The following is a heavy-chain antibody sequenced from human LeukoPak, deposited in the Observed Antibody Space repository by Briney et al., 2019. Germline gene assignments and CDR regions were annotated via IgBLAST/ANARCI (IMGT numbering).Heavy chain of an antibody. Sequence: SETLSLTCAVYGGSFSGYYWSWIRQPPGKGLEWIGEINHSGSTNYNPSLKSRVTISVDTSKNQFSLKLSSVTAADTAVYYCARSRYDFWSGYYGSYFDYWGQGTLVTVSS. V-gene: IGHV4-34*01. J-gene: IGHJ4*02. D-gene: IGHD3-3*01. CDR1: GGSFSGYY. CDR2: INHSGST. CDR3: ARSRYDFWSGYYGSYFDY.